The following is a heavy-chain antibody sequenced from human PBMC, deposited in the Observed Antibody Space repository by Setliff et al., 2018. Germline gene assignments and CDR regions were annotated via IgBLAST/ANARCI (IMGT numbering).Heavy chain of an antibody. CDR2: VAASGST. CDR1: GASISDYY. V-gene: IGHV4-4*07. CDR3: ARERTIFGILVISGWFDP. D-gene: IGHD3-3*01. Sequence: SETLSLTCTVSGASISDYYWTWIRQPAGKELEWIGRVAASGSTTYNPSLKSRVTMSVDTSRNQISLNLTSVTAADTAMYYCARERTIFGILVISGWFDPWGQGTVVTVSS. J-gene: IGHJ5*02.